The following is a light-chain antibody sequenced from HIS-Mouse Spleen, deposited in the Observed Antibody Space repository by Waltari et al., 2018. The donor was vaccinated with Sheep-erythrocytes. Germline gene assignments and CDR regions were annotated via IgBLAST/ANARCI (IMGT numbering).Light chain of an antibody. CDR2: EGS. V-gene: IGLV2-23*03. CDR1: SSDVGRYNL. Sequence: QSALTQPASVSGSPGQSITISCTGTSSDVGRYNLVSWYQQHPGKAPKLMIYEGSKRPSGVSNRFSGSKSGNTASLTISGLQAEDGADYYCCSYAGSSTFHVVFGGGTKLTVL. CDR3: CSYAGSSTFHVV. J-gene: IGLJ2*01.